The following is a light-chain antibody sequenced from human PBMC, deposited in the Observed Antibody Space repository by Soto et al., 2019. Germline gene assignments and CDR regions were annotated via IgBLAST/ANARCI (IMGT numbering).Light chain of an antibody. CDR3: SSYTSSSTEV. V-gene: IGLV2-14*03. CDR2: DVS. Sequence: QSALTQPASVSGSPGQSITISCTGTSSDIGRYNYVSWFQQHPGKAPKLMIYDVSDRPSGVSDRFSGSKSGNTASLTISGLRAEDEADYYCSSYTSSSTEVFGGGTKVTVL. J-gene: IGLJ3*02. CDR1: SSDIGRYNY.